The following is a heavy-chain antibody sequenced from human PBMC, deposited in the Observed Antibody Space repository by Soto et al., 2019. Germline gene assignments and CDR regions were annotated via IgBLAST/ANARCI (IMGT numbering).Heavy chain of an antibody. J-gene: IGHJ4*02. Sequence: QVHLVQSGAEVKKPGSSVKVSCSPSGGTFSSNGVSWVRQAPGLGLEWMGRIIPFLGTTNYAEKFQDRVTITADTSTNAAYMDLISLRSEDTAVYYCAREVYSSSSSYSFLDSWGQGTLVTVSS. D-gene: IGHD6-6*01. CDR1: GGTFSSNG. V-gene: IGHV1-69*06. CDR3: AREVYSSSSSYSFLDS. CDR2: IIPFLGTT.